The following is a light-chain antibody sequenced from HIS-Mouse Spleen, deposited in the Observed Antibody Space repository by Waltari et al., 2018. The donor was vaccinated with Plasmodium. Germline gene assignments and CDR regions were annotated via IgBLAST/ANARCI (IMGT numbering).Light chain of an antibody. CDR2: DVS. CDR1: SSDVGGYNY. CDR3: SSYTSSSTLPYV. J-gene: IGLJ1*01. Sequence: QSALTQPASVSGSPGQSITISCTGTSSDVGGYNYFSWYQQHPGKAPNLMIYDVSNRPSGVSNRFSGSKSGNTASLTISGLQAEDEADYYCSSYTSSSTLPYVFGTGTKVTVL. V-gene: IGLV2-14*03.